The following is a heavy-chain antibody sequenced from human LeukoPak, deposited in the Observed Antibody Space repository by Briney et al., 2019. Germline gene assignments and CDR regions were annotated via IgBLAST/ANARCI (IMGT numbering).Heavy chain of an antibody. CDR2: LNPNNGGT. D-gene: IGHD6-13*01. Sequence: ASVKVSCKASGYTFTGYYVHWVRQAPGQGLEWMGWLNPNNGGTNYAQKFQGRVTMTRDTSISTAYMELSSLTSDDTAAYYCARGAGSSWFDYWGQGTLVTVSS. CDR3: ARGAGSSWFDY. J-gene: IGHJ4*02. V-gene: IGHV1-2*02. CDR1: GYTFTGYY.